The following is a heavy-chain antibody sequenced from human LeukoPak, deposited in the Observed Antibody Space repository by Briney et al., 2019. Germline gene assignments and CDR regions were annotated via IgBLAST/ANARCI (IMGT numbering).Heavy chain of an antibody. V-gene: IGHV4-38-2*02. CDR1: GYSISSGYY. Sequence: SETLSLTCTVSGYSISSGYYWGWIRQHAGKGLEWIGRIYTSGSTNYNPSLKSRVTMSVDTSKNQFSLKLSSVTAADTAVYYCARGDGSGSYYPYYYMDVWGKGTTVTISS. J-gene: IGHJ6*03. CDR3: ARGDGSGSYYPYYYMDV. CDR2: IYTSGST. D-gene: IGHD3-10*01.